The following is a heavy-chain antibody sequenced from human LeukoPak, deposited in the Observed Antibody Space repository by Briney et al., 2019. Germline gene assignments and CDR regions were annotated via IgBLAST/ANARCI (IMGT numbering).Heavy chain of an antibody. J-gene: IGHJ4*02. CDR3: ARGPSHCDY. CDR2: ISSNGGST. Sequence: PGGSLRLSCAASGFTFSNYGMHWVRQAPGKGLEYVSAISSNGGSTYYVESVKGRFTISRDNSKNTLYLQMGSLRAEDTAVYYCARGPSHCDYWGQGTLVTVSS. CDR1: GFTFSNYG. V-gene: IGHV3-64*02.